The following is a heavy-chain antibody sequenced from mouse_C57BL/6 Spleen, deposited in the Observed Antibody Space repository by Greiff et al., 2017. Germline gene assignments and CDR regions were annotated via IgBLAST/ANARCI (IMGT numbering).Heavy chain of an antibody. CDR2: IYPGSGST. CDR1: GYTFTSYW. D-gene: IGHD1-1*01. CDR3: ARVPTTVVATEYAMDY. J-gene: IGHJ4*01. Sequence: QVQLQQPGAELVKPGASVKMSCKASGYTFTSYWITWVKQRPGQGLEWIGDIYPGSGSTNYNEKLKGKATLTVDTSSSTAYMQLSSLTSEDSAVYYCARVPTTVVATEYAMDYWGQGTSVTVSS. V-gene: IGHV1-55*01.